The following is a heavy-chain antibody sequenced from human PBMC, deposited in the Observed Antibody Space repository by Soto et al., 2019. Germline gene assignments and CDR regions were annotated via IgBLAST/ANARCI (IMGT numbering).Heavy chain of an antibody. CDR2: IPDDVSNK. D-gene: IGHD1-1*01. Sequence: GRELEWVAVIPDDVSNKYYADSVKGRFTISRDNSKTTLYLQMNSLRAEDTAVYYCFFFQADDGIRDTVPVSAFLLNRSSDL. V-gene: IGHV3-30-3*01. J-gene: IGHJ2*01. CDR3: FFFQADDGIRDTVPVSAFLLNRSSDL.